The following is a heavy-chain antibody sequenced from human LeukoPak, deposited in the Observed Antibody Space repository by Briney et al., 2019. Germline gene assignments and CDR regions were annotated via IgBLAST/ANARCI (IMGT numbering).Heavy chain of an antibody. CDR3: AKDNGPGGSGAYYGMDV. V-gene: IGHV3-30*02. D-gene: IGHD3-10*01. J-gene: IGHJ6*02. CDR2: IRYDGSNK. Sequence: PAGTLRLSCAASGFTFSSYGMHWVRQPPGKGLEWVAFIRYDGSNKYYADSVKGRFTISRDNSKNTLYLQMNSLRAEDTAVYYCAKDNGPGGSGAYYGMDVWGQGTTVTVSS. CDR1: GFTFSSYG.